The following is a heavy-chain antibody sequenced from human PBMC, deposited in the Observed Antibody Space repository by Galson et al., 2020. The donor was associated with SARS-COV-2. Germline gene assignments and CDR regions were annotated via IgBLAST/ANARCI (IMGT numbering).Heavy chain of an antibody. V-gene: IGHV4-4*02. CDR2: IYHTGST. D-gene: IGHD3-22*01. Sequence: SQTLSLTCAVSGGSISSSNWWSLVRQSPGKGLDWIGEIYHTGSTNYNPSLKSQVTISVDKSKNQFSLKLNSVTAADTAVYYCARASRSWRDYYDSSGSYYDRPYYFDYWGQGTLVTVSS. CDR3: ARASRSWRDYYDSSGSYYDRPYYFDY. J-gene: IGHJ4*02. CDR1: GGSISSSNW.